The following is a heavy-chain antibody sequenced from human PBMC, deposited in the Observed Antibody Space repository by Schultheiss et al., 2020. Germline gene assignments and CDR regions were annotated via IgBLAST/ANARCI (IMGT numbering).Heavy chain of an antibody. Sequence: SQTLSLTCTVSGGSISSYYWSWIRQPPGKGLEWIGYIYYSGSTYYNPSLKSRVTISVDTSKNQFSLRLTSVTAADTAVYYCARPMFTYAGYDLGDSDFWGQGILVTVSS. J-gene: IGHJ4*02. D-gene: IGHD5-12*01. CDR3: ARPMFTYAGYDLGDSDF. V-gene: IGHV4-59*08. CDR1: GGSISSYY. CDR2: IYYSGST.